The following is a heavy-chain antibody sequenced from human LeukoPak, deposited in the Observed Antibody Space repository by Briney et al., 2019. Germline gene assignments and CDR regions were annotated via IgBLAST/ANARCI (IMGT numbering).Heavy chain of an antibody. CDR1: GGSFSGYY. J-gene: IGHJ4*02. V-gene: IGHV4-34*01. D-gene: IGHD3-10*01. CDR3: ARGGVAAKYYFDF. Sequence: PSETLSLTCAVYGGSFSGYYWSWIRQPPGKGLEWIGEINHSGSTNYNPSLKSRVTLSVDTSKSQISPKLTSVTAADTAVYYCARGGVAAKYYFDFWGQGTLVTVSS. CDR2: INHSGST.